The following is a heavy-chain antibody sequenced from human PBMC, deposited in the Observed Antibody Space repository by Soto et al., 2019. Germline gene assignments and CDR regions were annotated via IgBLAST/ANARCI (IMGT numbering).Heavy chain of an antibody. J-gene: IGHJ4*02. CDR1: GFTFSSYG. D-gene: IGHD5-18*01. Sequence: GSLRLSCAASGFTFSSYGMHWVRQAPGKGLEWVAVISYDGSNKYYADSVKGRFTISRDNSKNTLYLQMNSLRAEDTAVYYCAKDGRYSYGVDYWGQGTPVTVSS. CDR2: ISYDGSNK. CDR3: AKDGRYSYGVDY. V-gene: IGHV3-30*18.